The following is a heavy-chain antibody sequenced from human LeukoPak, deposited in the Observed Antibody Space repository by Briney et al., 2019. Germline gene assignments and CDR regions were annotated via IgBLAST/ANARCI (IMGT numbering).Heavy chain of an antibody. V-gene: IGHV4-34*01. J-gene: IGHJ4*02. CDR3: ARYSRGLHPFDY. CDR2: INHSGST. D-gene: IGHD1-26*01. Sequence: PSETLSLTCAVYGGSFSGYYWSWIRQPPGKGLEWIGEINHSGSTNYNPSLKNRVTISVDTSKNQFSLKLSSVTAADTAVYYCARYSRGLHPFDYWGQGTLVTVSS. CDR1: GGSFSGYY.